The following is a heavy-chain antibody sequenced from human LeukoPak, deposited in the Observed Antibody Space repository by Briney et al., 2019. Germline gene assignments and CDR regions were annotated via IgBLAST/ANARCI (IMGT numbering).Heavy chain of an antibody. V-gene: IGHV3-21*01. J-gene: IGHJ4*02. CDR1: GFTFSTYG. CDR3: ARVTSLYYFDS. CDR2: ISSGGTYL. Sequence: GGSLRLSCAASGFTFSTYGMNWVRQAPGKGLEWVSSISSGGTYLNYAASVKGRFTISRDNAKNSLYLQMNSLRAEDTAVYYCARVTSLYYFDSWGQRWLATVSS. D-gene: IGHD2-2*01.